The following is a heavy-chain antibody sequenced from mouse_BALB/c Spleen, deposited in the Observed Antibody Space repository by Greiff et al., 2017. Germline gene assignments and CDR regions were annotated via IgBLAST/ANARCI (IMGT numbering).Heavy chain of an antibody. J-gene: IGHJ4*01. D-gene: IGHD2-3*01. CDR2: ISSGGSYT. CDR1: GFTFSSYA. V-gene: IGHV5-9-4*01. Sequence: EVMLVESGGGLVKPGGSLKLSCAASGFTFSSYAMSWVRQSPEKRLEWVAEISSGGSYTYYPDTVTGRFTISRDNAKNTLYLEMSSLRSEDTAMYYCAREDRYYAMDYWGQGTSVTVSS. CDR3: AREDRYYAMDY.